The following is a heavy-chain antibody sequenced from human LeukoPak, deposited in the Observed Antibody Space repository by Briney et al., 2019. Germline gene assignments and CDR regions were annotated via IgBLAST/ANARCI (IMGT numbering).Heavy chain of an antibody. CDR3: AKRGVVIRVILVGFHEEAYYFDS. Sequence: GGSLRLSCAVSGITLSNYGMSWVRQAPGKGLEWVAGISGSGGSTNYADSVKGRFTISRDNPKNTLYLHINSLRAEDTAVYFCAKRGVVIRVILVGFHEEAYYFDSWGQGALVTVSS. V-gene: IGHV3-23*01. D-gene: IGHD3-22*01. CDR1: GITLSNYG. J-gene: IGHJ4*02. CDR2: ISGSGGST.